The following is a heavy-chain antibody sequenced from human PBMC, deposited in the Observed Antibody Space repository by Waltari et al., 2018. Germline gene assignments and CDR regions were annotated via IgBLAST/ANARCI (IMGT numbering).Heavy chain of an antibody. CDR2: IKGDGSRK. CDR1: GFSFSHYW. V-gene: IGHV3-7*01. D-gene: IGHD3-22*01. J-gene: IGHJ3*02. Sequence: EVQLVESGGGLVQPGGSLSPSCAASGFSFSHYWMGWVRQAPGKGLEWVADIKGDGSRKYYLDSVRGRFSISRDNTKNSVDLQMNSLRAEDTAVYYCARDDSSSGSYDAFDIWGQGTMVAVSS. CDR3: ARDDSSSGSYDAFDI.